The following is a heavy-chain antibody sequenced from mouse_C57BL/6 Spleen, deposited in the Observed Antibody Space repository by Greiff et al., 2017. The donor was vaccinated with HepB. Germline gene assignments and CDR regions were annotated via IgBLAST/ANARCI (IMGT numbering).Heavy chain of an antibody. Sequence: QVQLQQPGAELVMPGASVKLSCKASGYTFTSYWMHWVKQRPGQGLEWIGEIDPSDSYTNYNQKFKGKSTLTVDKSSSTAYMQLSSLTSEDSAVYYCARSVTTWYFDYWGQGTTLTVSS. D-gene: IGHD1-1*01. CDR1: GYTFTSYW. CDR3: ARSVTTWYFDY. CDR2: IDPSDSYT. V-gene: IGHV1-69*01. J-gene: IGHJ2*01.